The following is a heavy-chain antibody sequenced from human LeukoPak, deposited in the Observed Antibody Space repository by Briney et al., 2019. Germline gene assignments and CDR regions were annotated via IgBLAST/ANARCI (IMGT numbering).Heavy chain of an antibody. CDR3: ARMVGQLIEYYFDY. V-gene: IGHV4-59*01. J-gene: IGHJ4*02. D-gene: IGHD1/OR15-1a*01. CDR2: IYYSGST. CDR1: GGSISSYY. Sequence: SETLSLTCTVSGGSISSYYWSWIRQPPGKGLEWIGYIYYSGSTNYNPSRKSRVTISVDTSKNQFSLKLKSVTSADTAVYYCARMVGQLIEYYFDYWGRGTLVTVSS.